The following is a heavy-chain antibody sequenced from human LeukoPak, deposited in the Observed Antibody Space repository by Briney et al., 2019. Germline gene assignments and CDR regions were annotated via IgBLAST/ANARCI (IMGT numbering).Heavy chain of an antibody. CDR3: ARGYGDFRVEGRYFHS. CDR2: VHYSGTA. CDR1: DGSITNYD. J-gene: IGHJ4*02. V-gene: IGHV4-59*01. D-gene: IGHD4-17*01. Sequence: SETLSLTCTVSDGSITNYDWSWVRQPPGKELEFIGHVHYSGTANYNPSLRSRVTISIDTSKKHFFLKLKSVTAADTAVYYCARGYGDFRVEGRYFHSWGQGTLVTVSS.